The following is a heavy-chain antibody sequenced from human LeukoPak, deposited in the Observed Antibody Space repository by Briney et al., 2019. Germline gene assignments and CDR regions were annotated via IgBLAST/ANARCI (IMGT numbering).Heavy chain of an antibody. CDR2: IWYDGSNK. J-gene: IGHJ6*02. Sequence: GTSLRLSCATSGITFRNYGMHWVRQAPGKGLEWVAIIWYDGSNKYYADSVKGRFTISKDNAKNSLYLQMNSLRAEDTALYYCAKTKGCSSTSCYTRGYYYYGMDVWGQGTTVTVSS. D-gene: IGHD2-2*02. CDR1: GITFRNYG. CDR3: AKTKGCSSTSCYTRGYYYYGMDV. V-gene: IGHV3-33*03.